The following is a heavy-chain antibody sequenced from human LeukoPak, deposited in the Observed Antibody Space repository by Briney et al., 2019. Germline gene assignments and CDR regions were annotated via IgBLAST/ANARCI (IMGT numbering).Heavy chain of an antibody. J-gene: IGHJ4*02. CDR2: ISDKGSI. Sequence: SETLSLTCTVSGGSISSYYWSWIRQPPGKGLEWIAYISDKGSINYNPSLKSRVTISLDTSKNQFSLKLSSVTAADTAVYYCAGHHPRNTVDFWGQGTLVTVSS. D-gene: IGHD2-8*02. V-gene: IGHV4-59*08. CDR3: AGHHPRNTVDF. CDR1: GGSISSYY.